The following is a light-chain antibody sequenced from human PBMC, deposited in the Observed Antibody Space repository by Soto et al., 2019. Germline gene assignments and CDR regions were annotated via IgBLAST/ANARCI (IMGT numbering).Light chain of an antibody. CDR2: SNN. CDR1: SSNIGTNY. V-gene: IGLV1-47*02. Sequence: QSVLTQPPSASGTPGQRVTISCSGSSSNIGTNYVYWYQQVSGTAPKLLIYSNNQRPSGVPDRFSGSKSGTSASLAIRGLRSEDEADYYCATWDDSLRGRVFGGGTKLTVL. J-gene: IGLJ3*02. CDR3: ATWDDSLRGRV.